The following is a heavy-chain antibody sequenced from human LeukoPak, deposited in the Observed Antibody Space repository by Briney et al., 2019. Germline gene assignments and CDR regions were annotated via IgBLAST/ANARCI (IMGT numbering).Heavy chain of an antibody. CDR2: IYTSGST. CDR3: ARHFGYFDY. V-gene: IGHV4-61*02. Sequence: SQTLSLTCTVSGGSISSGSYYWSWIRQPAGKGLEWIGRIYTSGSTNYNPSLKSRVTISVDTSKNQFSLKLSSVTAADTAVYYCARHFGYFDYWGQGTLVTVSS. CDR1: GGSISSGSYY. D-gene: IGHD3-10*01. J-gene: IGHJ4*02.